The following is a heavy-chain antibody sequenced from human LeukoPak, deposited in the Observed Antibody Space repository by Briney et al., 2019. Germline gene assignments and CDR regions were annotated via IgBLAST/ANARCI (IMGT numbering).Heavy chain of an antibody. CDR1: GFTFSDYY. J-gene: IGHJ3*02. Sequence: GGSLRLSCAASGFTFSDYYMSWIRQAPGKGLEWVSYISSSGSTIYYADSVKGRFTISRDNAKNSLYLQMNSLRAEDTAVYYCARDKTKYNWNYFDIWGQGTMVTVSS. CDR3: ARDKTKYNWNYFDI. V-gene: IGHV3-11*01. CDR2: ISSSGSTI. D-gene: IGHD1-7*01.